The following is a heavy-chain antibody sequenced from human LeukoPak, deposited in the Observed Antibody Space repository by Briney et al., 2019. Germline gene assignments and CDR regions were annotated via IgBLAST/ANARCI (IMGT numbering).Heavy chain of an antibody. CDR3: AKDNSNWSFDY. Sequence: GGSLRLSFAASGFTFSSYGIHWVRQAPGKGLDWVAFIRYDGSDQHYTDSVKGRFTISRDNSKNTLYLQMNRLRAEDTAIYYCAKDNSNWSFDYWGQGTLVTVSS. J-gene: IGHJ4*02. CDR2: IRYDGSDQ. D-gene: IGHD6-13*01. CDR1: GFTFSSYG. V-gene: IGHV3-30*02.